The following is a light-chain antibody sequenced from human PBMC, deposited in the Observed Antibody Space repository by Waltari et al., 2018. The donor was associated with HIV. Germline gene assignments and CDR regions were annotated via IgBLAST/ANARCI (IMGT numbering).Light chain of an antibody. V-gene: IGLV1-47*01. Sequence: QSVLTPPPSASGTPGQRVTIRCSGSSFHIGSNFVYWYQQLPGAAPKLLIYRNNQRPSGVPDRFSGSKSGTSASLAISGLRSEDEADYYCAAWDDSLSGFYVVGTGTKVTVL. CDR2: RNN. J-gene: IGLJ1*01. CDR1: SFHIGSNF. CDR3: AAWDDSLSGFYV.